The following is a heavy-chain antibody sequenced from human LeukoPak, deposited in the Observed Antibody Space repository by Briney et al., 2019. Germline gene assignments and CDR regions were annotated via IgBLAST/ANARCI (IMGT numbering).Heavy chain of an antibody. CDR2: IYPGDSDT. J-gene: IGHJ6*03. CDR1: GYRFTSYC. Sequence: GASLKISCKGSGYRFTSYCIGWVRQMPGKGLEWMGIIYPGDSDTRYSPSLQGQVTISADKSISTAYLQWGGLKASDTAMYYCARQPARNYYYYYMDVWGKGTTVTVSS. CDR3: ARQPARNYYYYYMDV. V-gene: IGHV5-51*01.